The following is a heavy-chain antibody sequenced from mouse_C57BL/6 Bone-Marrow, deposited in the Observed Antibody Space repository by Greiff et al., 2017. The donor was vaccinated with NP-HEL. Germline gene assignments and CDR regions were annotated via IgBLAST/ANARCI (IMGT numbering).Heavy chain of an antibody. CDR1: GYTFTDYE. J-gene: IGHJ2*01. Sequence: VQLQESGAELVRPGASVTLSCKASGYTFTDYEMHWVKQTPVHGLEWIGAIDPETGGTAYNQKFKGKATLTADKSSSTAYMQLSSLTSEDSAVYFCARGDGDYFDYWGQGTTLTVSS. D-gene: IGHD3-3*01. CDR2: IDPETGGT. V-gene: IGHV1-15*01. CDR3: ARGDGDYFDY.